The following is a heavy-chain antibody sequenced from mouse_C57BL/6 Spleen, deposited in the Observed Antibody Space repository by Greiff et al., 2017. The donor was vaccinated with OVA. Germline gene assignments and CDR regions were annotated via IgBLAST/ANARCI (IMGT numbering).Heavy chain of an antibody. J-gene: IGHJ4*01. CDR3: TKAITTVVATNAMDY. Sequence: VQLQGSGAELVRPGASVTLSCKASGYTFTDYEMHWVKQTPVHGLEWIGAIDPETGGTAYNQKFKGKAILTADKSSSTAYMELRSLTSEDSAVYYCTKAITTVVATNAMDYWGQGTSVTVSS. CDR2: IDPETGGT. D-gene: IGHD1-1*01. CDR1: GYTFTDYE. V-gene: IGHV1-15*01.